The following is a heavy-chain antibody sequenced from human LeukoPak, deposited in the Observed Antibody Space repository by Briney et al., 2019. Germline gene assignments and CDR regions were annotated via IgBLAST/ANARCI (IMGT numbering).Heavy chain of an antibody. CDR2: ISGSGGST. D-gene: IGHD3-22*01. CDR3: AKAGFWITMIVVAPYYFDY. J-gene: IGHJ4*02. CDR1: GFTFSSYA. Sequence: GGSLRLSCAASGFTFSSYAMSWVRQAPGKGLEWVSAISGSGGSTYYADSVKGRFTISRDNSKNTLYLQMNSLRAEDTAVYYCAKAGFWITMIVVAPYYFDYWGQGTLVTVSS. V-gene: IGHV3-23*01.